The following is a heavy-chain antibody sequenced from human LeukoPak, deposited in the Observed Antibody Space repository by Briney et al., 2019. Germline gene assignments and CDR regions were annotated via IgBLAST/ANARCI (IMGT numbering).Heavy chain of an antibody. CDR2: INHSGST. V-gene: IGHV4-34*01. Sequence: SETLSLTCAVYGGTFGGYYWSWIRQPPGKGLEWIGEINHSGSTNYNPSLRNRVTISVDTSKNQFSLKLSSVTAADTAVYYCARVPALRVVTTPTYFDFWGQGTLVTVSS. J-gene: IGHJ4*02. CDR1: GGTFGGYY. CDR3: ARVPALRVVTTPTYFDF. D-gene: IGHD2-21*02.